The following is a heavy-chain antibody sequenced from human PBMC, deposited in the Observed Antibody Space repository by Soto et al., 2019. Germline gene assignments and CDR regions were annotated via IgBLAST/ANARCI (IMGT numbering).Heavy chain of an antibody. CDR2: ISYDGSNK. CDR3: GGFRVSSAAGRILY. CDR1: GFTFSGYG. Sequence: QVQLVESGGGVVQPGRSLRLSCAASGFTFSGYGMHWVRQAPGKGLAWVAVISYDGSNKYFADSVTGRFTISRENAKNTVYLQMNSLRAEDTAVYYCGGFRVSSAAGRILYWGQGTLLTLSS. J-gene: IGHJ4*02. D-gene: IGHD6-13*01. V-gene: IGHV3-30*03.